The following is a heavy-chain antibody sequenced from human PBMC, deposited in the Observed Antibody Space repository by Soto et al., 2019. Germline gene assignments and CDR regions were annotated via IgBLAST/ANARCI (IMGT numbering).Heavy chain of an antibody. J-gene: IGHJ4*02. CDR1: GFTFSAYW. Sequence: SGGSLRLSCSVSGFTFSAYWMHWVRQVPGKGLPWVSRISDDGSTATYADSVKGRFVISRDNAKNSLYLEMNTLRADDSGLYYCARGPRVSSTGTGAHWGRGTLVTVSS. V-gene: IGHV3-74*01. D-gene: IGHD1-1*01. CDR3: ARGPRVSSTGTGAH. CDR2: ISDDGSTA.